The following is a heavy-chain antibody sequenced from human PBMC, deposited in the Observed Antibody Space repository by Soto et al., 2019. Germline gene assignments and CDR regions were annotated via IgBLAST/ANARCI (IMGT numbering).Heavy chain of an antibody. Sequence: PGGSLRLSCAASGFTFSHYYMHWVRQTPGKGLVWLSRISGDGSGTDYADSVKGRFTISRDDAKNTYLQISSLTAEDTATYYCAREGDSAWYFDFWGRGTLVTVSS. CDR3: AREGDSAWYFDF. D-gene: IGHD3-10*01. V-gene: IGHV3-74*01. CDR2: ISGDGSGT. CDR1: GFTFSHYY. J-gene: IGHJ2*01.